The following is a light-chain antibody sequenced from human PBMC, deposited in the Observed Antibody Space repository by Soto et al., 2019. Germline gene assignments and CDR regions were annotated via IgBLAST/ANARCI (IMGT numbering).Light chain of an antibody. Sequence: QLVLTQPPSASGTPGQSVTISCSGSSSNVGSNFVFWYQQLPGKAPQLLIYKNNQRPSGVPDRFSGSKSGTSASLAISGLRSEDEADYYCAAWDDRLSGHVMFGGGTKLTVL. CDR1: SSNVGSNF. V-gene: IGLV1-47*01. J-gene: IGLJ3*02. CDR3: AAWDDRLSGHVM. CDR2: KNN.